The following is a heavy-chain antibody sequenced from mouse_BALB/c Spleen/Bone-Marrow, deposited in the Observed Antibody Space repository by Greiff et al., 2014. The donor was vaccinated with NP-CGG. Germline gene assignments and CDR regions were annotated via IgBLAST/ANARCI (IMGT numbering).Heavy chain of an antibody. CDR3: ARQTYYDYDGYFDY. CDR1: GFTFGSYG. V-gene: IGHV5-6*01. J-gene: IGHJ2*01. CDR2: ISSGGSYT. D-gene: IGHD2-4*01. Sequence: DVHLVESGGDLVKPGGSLKLSCAASGFTFGSYGMSWVRQTPDKRLEWVATISSGGSYTYYPDSVKGRFTISRDNAKNTLYLQMSSLKSEDTAMYYCARQTYYDYDGYFDYWGQGTTLTVSS.